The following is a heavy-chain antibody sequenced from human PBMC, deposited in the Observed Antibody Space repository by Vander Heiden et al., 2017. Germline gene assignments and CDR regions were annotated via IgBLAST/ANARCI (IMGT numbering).Heavy chain of an antibody. D-gene: IGHD3-10*01. CDR3: ARGQYYYGSGSYYGPLDY. J-gene: IGHJ4*02. CDR1: GFTFRSYA. Sequence: EVQLVESGEGLVQPGGSLRLSCAASGFTFRSYAMHWVRQAPGKGLEYVSAISSNGGSTYYADSVKGRFTISRDNSKNTLYLQMGSLRAEDMAVYYCARGQYYYGSGSYYGPLDYWGQGTLVTVSS. V-gene: IGHV3-64*02. CDR2: ISSNGGST.